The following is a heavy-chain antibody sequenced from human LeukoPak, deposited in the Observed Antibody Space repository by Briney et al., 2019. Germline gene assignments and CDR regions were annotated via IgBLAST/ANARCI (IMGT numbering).Heavy chain of an antibody. Sequence: GKSLRLSCAASGFTFNNYGMHWVRQAPGKGLEWVSSIGGSSTSIYYADSVKGRFTISRDNAKNSLYLQMNRLRAEDTAVYFCAREAEEAFDYWGQGTLVTVSS. CDR3: AREAEEAFDY. J-gene: IGHJ4*02. V-gene: IGHV3-21*01. CDR1: GFTFNNYG. CDR2: IGGSSTSI.